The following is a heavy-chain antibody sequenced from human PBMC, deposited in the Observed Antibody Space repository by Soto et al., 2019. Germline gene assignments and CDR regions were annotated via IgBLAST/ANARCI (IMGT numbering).Heavy chain of an antibody. CDR1: GFTVSSNY. CDR3: AREDPYYYYYYGMDV. Sequence: EVQLVESGGGLIQPGGSLRLSCAASGFTVSSNYMSWVRQAPGKGLEWVSVIYSGGSTYYADSVKGRFTISRDNSKNTLYLQMNSLSAEDTAVYYCAREDPYYYYYYGMDVWGQGTTVTVSS. CDR2: IYSGGST. V-gene: IGHV3-53*01. J-gene: IGHJ6*02.